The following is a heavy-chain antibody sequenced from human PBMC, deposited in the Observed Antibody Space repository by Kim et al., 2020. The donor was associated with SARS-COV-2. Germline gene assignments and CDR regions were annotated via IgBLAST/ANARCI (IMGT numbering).Heavy chain of an antibody. CDR2: ITGTGATT. V-gene: IGHV3-11*01. Sequence: GGSLRLSCAASGFPFSDFYIAWIRQAPGKGLEWVSYITGTGATTYYADSVRGRFTISRDNAKNSVHLQMNTLRAEDTAVYYCARERRVTTVTRIDYFDYWGQGALVTVAS. CDR1: GFPFSDFY. D-gene: IGHD4-17*01. J-gene: IGHJ4*02. CDR3: ARERRVTTVTRIDYFDY.